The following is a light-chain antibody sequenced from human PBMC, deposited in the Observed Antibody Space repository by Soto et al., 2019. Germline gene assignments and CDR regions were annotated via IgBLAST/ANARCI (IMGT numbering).Light chain of an antibody. J-gene: IGKJ4*01. CDR3: QQVYTYPLT. CDR1: QGIRSA. Sequence: AIQVTQSPSSLSASVGDRVTITCRTSQGIRSALGWYQQKPGKAPELLIYAASTLQSGVPSRFSGSASGTDFTLTISSLQPEDFATFYCQQVYTYPLTFGGGTKVDI. CDR2: AAS. V-gene: IGKV1-13*02.